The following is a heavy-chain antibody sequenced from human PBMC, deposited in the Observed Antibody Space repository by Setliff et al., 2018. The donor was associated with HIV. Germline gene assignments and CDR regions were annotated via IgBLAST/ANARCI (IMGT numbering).Heavy chain of an antibody. CDR1: GYTFTKYA. J-gene: IGHJ4*02. D-gene: IGHD3-9*01. Sequence: GASVKVSCKASGYTFTKYAMSWVRQAPGQGLEWVGWINTNTGSPTYAQGLSGRFVFSLDTSVTTAYLQISSLTAEDTAVYYCARDFLGDPDWSLDYWGQGTLVTVSS. V-gene: IGHV7-4-1*02. CDR3: ARDFLGDPDWSLDY. CDR2: INTNTGSP.